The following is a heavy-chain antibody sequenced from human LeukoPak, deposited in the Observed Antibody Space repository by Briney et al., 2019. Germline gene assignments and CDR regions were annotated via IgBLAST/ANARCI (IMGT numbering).Heavy chain of an antibody. V-gene: IGHV3-30*18. CDR2: ISYDGSNK. CDR1: AFIFSSYG. CDR3: AKCTEDYYYMDV. Sequence: GRSLRLSCAGSAFIFSSYGMHWVRQAPGKGLEWEAVISYDGSNKYYADSVKGRFTISRDNSKNTLYLQMNSLRAEDTAVYYCAKCTEDYYYMDVWGKGTAVTVSS. J-gene: IGHJ6*03.